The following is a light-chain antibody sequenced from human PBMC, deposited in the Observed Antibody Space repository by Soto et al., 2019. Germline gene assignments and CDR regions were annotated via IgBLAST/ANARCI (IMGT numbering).Light chain of an antibody. CDR1: SSDVGGYNY. V-gene: IGLV2-11*01. CDR2: DVS. J-gene: IGLJ1*01. Sequence: QSALTQPRSVSGSPGQSVTISCTGTSSDVGGYNYASWYQQHPGKAPKLMIYDVSKRPSGVPDRFSGSKSGNTASLTISGLQAEDEADYYCCSYAGSYTYVFGTGTKVTAL. CDR3: CSYAGSYTYV.